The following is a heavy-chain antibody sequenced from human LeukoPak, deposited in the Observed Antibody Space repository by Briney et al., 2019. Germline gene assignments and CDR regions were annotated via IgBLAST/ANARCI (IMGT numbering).Heavy chain of an antibody. CDR2: MCYSGST. Sequence: SETLSLTCTVSGGSITSSSYYWGWIRQPPGKGLEWIGSMCYSGSTYYNPSLESRVTISVDTSKNQFSLKLSSVTAADTAVYYCANSIAARPNDAFDIWGQGTMVTVSS. V-gene: IGHV4-39*01. J-gene: IGHJ3*02. D-gene: IGHD6-6*01. CDR3: ANSIAARPNDAFDI. CDR1: GGSITSSSYY.